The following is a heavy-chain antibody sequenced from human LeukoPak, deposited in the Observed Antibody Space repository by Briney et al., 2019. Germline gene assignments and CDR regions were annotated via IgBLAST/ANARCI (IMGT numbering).Heavy chain of an antibody. Sequence: PGGSLRLSCAASGFTFSSYAMSWVRQAPGKGLEWVSAISGSGGSTYYADSVKGRFTISRDNSKNTLYLQMNSLRAEDTAVYYCAKDETKTLFDYFWSGYYGTFGYWGQGTLVTVSS. J-gene: IGHJ4*02. CDR3: AKDETKTLFDYFWSGYYGTFGY. V-gene: IGHV3-23*01. CDR1: GFTFSSYA. D-gene: IGHD3-3*01. CDR2: ISGSGGST.